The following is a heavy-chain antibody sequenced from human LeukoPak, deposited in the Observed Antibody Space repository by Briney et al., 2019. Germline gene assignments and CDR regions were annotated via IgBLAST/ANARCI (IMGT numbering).Heavy chain of an antibody. CDR1: GGSISSYY. CDR2: IYYSGST. CDR3: ARQEGDIVATYYYMDV. V-gene: IGHV4-39*01. D-gene: IGHD5-12*01. J-gene: IGHJ6*03. Sequence: SETLSLTCTVSGGSISSYYWRWIRQPPGKGLEWIGSIYYSGSTYYNPSLKSRVTISVDTSKNQFSLKLSSVTAADTAVYYCARQEGDIVATYYYMDVWGKGTTVTVSS.